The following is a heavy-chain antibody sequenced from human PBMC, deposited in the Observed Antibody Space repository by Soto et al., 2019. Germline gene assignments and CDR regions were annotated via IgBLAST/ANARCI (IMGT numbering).Heavy chain of an antibody. CDR1: GGTFNNCG. J-gene: IGHJ2*01. V-gene: IGHV1-69*01. D-gene: IGHD3-16*01. CDR2: IIPIFNTL. CDR3: ARFLGNWYFDL. Sequence: QVQLVQSGAEVKKPGSSMKVSCKASGGTFNNCGVSWVRQAPGQGLEWMGGIIPIFNTLNYAQRFLGRLTITADEPATTVYMELSSLTSEETAVYYCARFLGNWYFDLWGRGTLVTVSS.